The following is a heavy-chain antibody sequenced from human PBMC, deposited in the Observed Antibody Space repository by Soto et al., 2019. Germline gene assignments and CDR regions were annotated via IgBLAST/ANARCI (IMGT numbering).Heavy chain of an antibody. Sequence: ASVKVSCKASGYTFTSYDINWVRQATGQGLEWMGWMNPNSGNTGYAQKFQGRVTMTRNTSISTAYMELSSLRSEDTAVYYCARGQYDFWSGYPRLYYYYYMDVWGKGTTVTVSS. V-gene: IGHV1-8*01. D-gene: IGHD3-3*01. J-gene: IGHJ6*03. CDR2: MNPNSGNT. CDR3: ARGQYDFWSGYPRLYYYYYMDV. CDR1: GYTFTSYD.